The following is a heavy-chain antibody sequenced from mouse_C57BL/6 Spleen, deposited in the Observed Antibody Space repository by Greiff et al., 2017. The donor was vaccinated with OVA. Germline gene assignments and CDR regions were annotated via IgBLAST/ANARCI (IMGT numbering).Heavy chain of an antibody. CDR1: GYAFSSSW. J-gene: IGHJ1*03. CDR3: ARRGGYFDV. Sequence: VKLVESGTELVKPGASVKISCKASGYAFSSSWMNWVKQRPGKGLEWIGRIYPGDGDTNYNGKFKGKATLTADKSSSTAYMQISSLTSEDSAVYFCARRGGYFDVWGTGTTVTVSS. V-gene: IGHV1-82*01. CDR2: IYPGDGDT.